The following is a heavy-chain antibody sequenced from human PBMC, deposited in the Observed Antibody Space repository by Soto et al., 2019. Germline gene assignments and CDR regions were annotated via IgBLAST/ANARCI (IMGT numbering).Heavy chain of an antibody. Sequence: PSETLSLTCTVCGGSPSSYYWTWIRQSPGKGLEWIGYVYFSGNTNYHPSLKSRVTISIDTSKNQFSLRLASLNAADTAFYYCGSVRPSGYVLSWGQGTLVTVSS. V-gene: IGHV4-59*01. CDR1: GGSPSSYY. CDR2: VYFSGNT. J-gene: IGHJ5*02. D-gene: IGHD6-25*01. CDR3: GSVRPSGYVLS.